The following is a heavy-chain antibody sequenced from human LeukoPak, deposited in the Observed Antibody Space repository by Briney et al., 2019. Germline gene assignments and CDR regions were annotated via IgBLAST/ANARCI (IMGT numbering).Heavy chain of an antibody. D-gene: IGHD5-12*01. CDR3: ASRYSGYD. CDR1: GFTFSSYE. J-gene: IGHJ4*02. Sequence: GGSLRLSCAASGFTFSSYEMNWVRQAPGKGLEWVSAISGSGGSAYYADSVKGRFTISRDNSKNTLYLQMNSLRAEDTAVYYCASRYSGYDWGQGTLVTVSS. V-gene: IGHV3-23*01. CDR2: ISGSGGSA.